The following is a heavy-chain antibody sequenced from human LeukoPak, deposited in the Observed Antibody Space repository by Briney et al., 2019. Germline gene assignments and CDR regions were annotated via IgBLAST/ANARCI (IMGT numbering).Heavy chain of an antibody. Sequence: SVKVSCKASGGTFSSYVISWVRQAPGQGLEWMGRIIPIFGTANYAQKFQGRVTITTDESTSTAYMELSSLRSEDTAVYYCARDPVSIVGATVLYFQHWGQGTLVTVSS. CDR3: ARDPVSIVGATVLYFQH. J-gene: IGHJ1*01. CDR2: IIPIFGTA. CDR1: GGTFSSYV. V-gene: IGHV1-69*05. D-gene: IGHD1-26*01.